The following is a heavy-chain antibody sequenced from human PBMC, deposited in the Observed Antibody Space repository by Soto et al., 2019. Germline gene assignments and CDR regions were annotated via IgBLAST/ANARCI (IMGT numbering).Heavy chain of an antibody. Sequence: LSLTCTVSGGSISGHYWSWIRQPPGKGLEWIGYIYHSGSTNYNPSLKSRVTISVDTSKNQFSLKLSSVTAADTAVYYCSRVPGPWGQGTLVTVSS. CDR3: SRVPGP. J-gene: IGHJ5*02. V-gene: IGHV4-59*11. CDR2: IYHSGST. CDR1: GGSISGHY.